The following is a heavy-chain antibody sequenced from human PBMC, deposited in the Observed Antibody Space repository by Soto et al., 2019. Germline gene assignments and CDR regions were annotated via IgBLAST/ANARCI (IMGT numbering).Heavy chain of an antibody. J-gene: IGHJ5*02. D-gene: IGHD1-20*01. Sequence: QVQLQESGPGLVKPSQTLSLTCPVSGGSISSGGYYWSWIRQHPGKGLEWIGYIYYSGSTYYNPSLKSRVTISVDTSKNQFSLKLSSVTAADTAVYYCARGGDGLTGTTSPQSWGQGTLVTVSS. CDR2: IYYSGST. V-gene: IGHV4-31*03. CDR3: ARGGDGLTGTTSPQS. CDR1: GGSISSGGYY.